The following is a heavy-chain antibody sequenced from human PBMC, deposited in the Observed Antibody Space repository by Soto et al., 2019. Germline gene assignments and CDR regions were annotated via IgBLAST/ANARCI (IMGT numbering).Heavy chain of an antibody. D-gene: IGHD2-15*01. J-gene: IGHJ4*02. CDR3: ARVQSKLGYCSGGSCYPIAYFDY. V-gene: IGHV4-59*01. CDR2: IYYSGST. CDR1: GGSISSYY. Sequence: PSETLSLTCTVSGGSISSYYWSWIRQPPGKGLEWIGYIYYSGSTNYNPSLKSRVTISVDTSKNQFSLKLSSVTAADTAVYYCARVQSKLGYCSGGSCYPIAYFDYWGQGTLVTVSS.